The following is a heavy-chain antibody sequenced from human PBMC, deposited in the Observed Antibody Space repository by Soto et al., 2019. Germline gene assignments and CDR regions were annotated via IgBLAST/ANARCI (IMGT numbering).Heavy chain of an antibody. V-gene: IGHV4-59*01. CDR1: GGSISRYY. CDR2: THYSWSA. Sequence: SETLSLTCTVSGGSISRYYWSWVRQPPGKGLEWIGSTHYSWSAAFYSSRDRRDLLSFPTSHTHFPRSLTSATAAVTAGYYCARDQDFITGDNCFDSWGQGTLVTVSS. J-gene: IGHJ5*01. CDR3: ARDQDFITGDNCFDS. D-gene: IGHD3-16*01.